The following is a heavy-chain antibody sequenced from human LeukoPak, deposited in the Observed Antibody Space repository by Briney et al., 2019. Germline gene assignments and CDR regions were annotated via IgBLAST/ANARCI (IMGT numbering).Heavy chain of an antibody. Sequence: ASVKVSCKASGYTFTSYDINWVRQATGQGLEWMGWINPNSGGSNYAQNFQGRVTMTRGTSISSAYMELSRLRSDDTAVYYCARGTTVTTLLMDYWGQGTLVTVSS. V-gene: IGHV1-2*02. D-gene: IGHD4-17*01. J-gene: IGHJ4*02. CDR3: ARGTTVTTLLMDY. CDR2: INPNSGGS. CDR1: GYTFTSYD.